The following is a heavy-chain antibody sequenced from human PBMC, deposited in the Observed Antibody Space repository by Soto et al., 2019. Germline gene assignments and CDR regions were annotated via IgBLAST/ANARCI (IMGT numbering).Heavy chain of an antibody. D-gene: IGHD3-22*01. J-gene: IGHJ4*02. Sequence: SETLSLTCTVSGGSIRTYYWSWIRQPPGKGLEWIGYIYYSGNTNYNPSLNSRVTILLDTSKNQFSLRLSSVTAADTAVYYCARHVGGYYDSSGYYFDYWGQGTLVTVSS. V-gene: IGHV4-59*08. CDR3: ARHVGGYYDSSGYYFDY. CDR1: GGSIRTYY. CDR2: IYYSGNT.